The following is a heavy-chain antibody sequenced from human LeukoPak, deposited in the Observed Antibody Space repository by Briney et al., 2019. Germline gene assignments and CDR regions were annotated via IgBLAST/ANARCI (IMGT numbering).Heavy chain of an antibody. CDR2: VNPNSGNT. CDR3: ASDHYYDSSGSWGHDAFDI. D-gene: IGHD3-22*01. J-gene: IGHJ3*02. V-gene: IGHV1-8*03. Sequence: ASVKVSCKASGYTFTNYDLNWVRQATGQGPEWMGWVNPNSGNTGYAQKFQGRVTFTRDTSISTAYMELSSLRSEDTAVYYCASDHYYDSSGSWGHDAFDIWGQGTMVTVPS. CDR1: GYTFTNYD.